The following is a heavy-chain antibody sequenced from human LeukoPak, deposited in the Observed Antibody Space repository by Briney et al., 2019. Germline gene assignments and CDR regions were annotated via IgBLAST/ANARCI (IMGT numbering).Heavy chain of an antibody. V-gene: IGHV4-61*02. CDR2: ISSSGST. D-gene: IGHD3-9*01. CDR3: ATSRPRTYYDILTGYYSDAFDI. J-gene: IGHJ3*02. Sequence: SETLSLTCTVSGDSISSGDYYWSWIRQPAGKGLEWIGRISSSGSTNYNPSLKSRVTISVDTSKNQFSLKLSSVTAADTAVYYCATSRPRTYYDILTGYYSDAFDIWGQGTMVTVSS. CDR1: GDSISSGDYY.